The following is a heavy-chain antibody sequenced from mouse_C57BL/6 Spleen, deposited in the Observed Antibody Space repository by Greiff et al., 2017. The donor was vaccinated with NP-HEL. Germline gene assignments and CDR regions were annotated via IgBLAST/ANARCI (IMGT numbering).Heavy chain of an antibody. D-gene: IGHD1-1*01. J-gene: IGHJ2*01. V-gene: IGHV7-3*01. CDR2: IRNKANGYTT. Sequence: EVKVEESGGGLVQPGCSLSLSCAASGFTFTDYYMSWVRQPPGKALEWLGFIRNKANGYTTEYSASVKGRFTISRDNSQSILYLQMNALRAEDSATYYCARYYYGSSFFDYWGQGTTLTVSS. CDR3: ARYYYGSSFFDY. CDR1: GFTFTDYY.